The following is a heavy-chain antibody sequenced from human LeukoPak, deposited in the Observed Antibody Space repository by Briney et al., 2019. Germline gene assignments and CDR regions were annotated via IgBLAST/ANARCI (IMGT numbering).Heavy chain of an antibody. D-gene: IGHD3-3*01. CDR3: ARDAGYYDFWSGYYKSPLDV. CDR1: GFTFSSYG. Sequence: PGRSLRLSCAASGFTFSSYGMHWVRQAPGKGLEWVAVIWYDGSNKYYADSVKGRFTISRDNSKNTLYLQMNSLRAEDTAVYYCARDAGYYDFWSGYYKSPLDVWGKGTTVTVSS. J-gene: IGHJ6*04. V-gene: IGHV3-33*01. CDR2: IWYDGSNK.